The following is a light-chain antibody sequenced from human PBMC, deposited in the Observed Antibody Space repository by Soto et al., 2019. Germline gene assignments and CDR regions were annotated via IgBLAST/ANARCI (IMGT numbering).Light chain of an antibody. V-gene: IGKV1-33*01. CDR2: SAS. CDR1: QRINIY. J-gene: IGKJ4*01. Sequence: DIQITQSPSSLSTSAGDRATITCRASQRINIYLNWYRQKPGKAPELLIYSASNLQSGVPSRFSGSGSGTDFTFTISSLQPEDIATYYCQQYDNLPLTFGGGTKVDI. CDR3: QQYDNLPLT.